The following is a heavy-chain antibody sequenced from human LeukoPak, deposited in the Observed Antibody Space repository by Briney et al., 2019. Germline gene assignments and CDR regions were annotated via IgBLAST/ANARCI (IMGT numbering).Heavy chain of an antibody. D-gene: IGHD3-16*01. CDR3: AKKSVGLYPFDY. Sequence: GGSLRLSCEASEFTLKDYWMHWVRQGPGKGLVWVSRINSDGSSASYADSVKGRFTISRDNAKNTLYLQMNSLRAEDTAVYYCAKKSVGLYPFDYWGQGTLVTVSS. J-gene: IGHJ4*02. V-gene: IGHV3-74*01. CDR1: EFTLKDYW. CDR2: INSDGSSA.